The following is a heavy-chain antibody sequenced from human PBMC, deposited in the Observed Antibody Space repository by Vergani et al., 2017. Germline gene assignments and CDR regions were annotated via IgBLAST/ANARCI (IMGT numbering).Heavy chain of an antibody. J-gene: IGHJ4*02. D-gene: IGHD4-17*01. CDR2: ISSSSSYI. Sequence: VQLVESGGGLVKPGGSLRLSCAASGFTFSSYSMNWVRQAPGKGLEWVSSISSSSSYIYYADSVKGRFTISRDNSKNTLYLQMNSLRAEDTAVYYCAKEDDYGDFYFDYWGQGTLVTVSS. CDR3: AKEDDYGDFYFDY. CDR1: GFTFSSYS. V-gene: IGHV3-21*01.